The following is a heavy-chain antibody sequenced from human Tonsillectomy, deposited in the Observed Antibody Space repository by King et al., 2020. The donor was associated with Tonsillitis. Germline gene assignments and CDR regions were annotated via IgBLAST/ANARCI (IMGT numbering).Heavy chain of an antibody. CDR3: AKDSSAYWSGFSSGYYYGMDG. D-gene: IGHD3-3*01. V-gene: IGHV3-30*02. Sequence: VQLVESGGGVVQPGGSLRLSCAASEFTFNSYGMHWVRQAPGKGLEWVTFIRYDGNNKYYVDSVKGRFTISRDNSKNTLYLQMNSLRAENTVVYYCAKDSSAYWSGFSSGYYYGMDGWGQGTTVTVSS. CDR1: EFTFNSYG. J-gene: IGHJ6*02. CDR2: IRYDGNNK.